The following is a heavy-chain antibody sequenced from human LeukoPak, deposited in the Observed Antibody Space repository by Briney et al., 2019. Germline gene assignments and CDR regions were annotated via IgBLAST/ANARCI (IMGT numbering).Heavy chain of an antibody. CDR2: MNPNSGNT. CDR3: ARADYDSSGYNRRSAFDI. D-gene: IGHD3-22*01. V-gene: IGHV1-8*03. CDR1: GYTFTSYD. J-gene: IGHJ3*02. Sequence: ASVKVFCKASGYTFTSYDINWVRQATGQGLEWMGWMNPNSGNTGYAQKFQGRVTITRNTSISTAYMELSRLRSDDTAVYYCARADYDSSGYNRRSAFDIWGQGTMVTVSS.